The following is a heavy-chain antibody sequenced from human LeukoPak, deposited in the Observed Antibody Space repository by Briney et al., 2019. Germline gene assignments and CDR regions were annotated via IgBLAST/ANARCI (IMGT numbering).Heavy chain of an antibody. J-gene: IGHJ4*02. CDR2: ISYDGSNK. CDR1: GFTFSSYA. Sequence: GGSLRLSCAASGFTFSSYAMDWVRQAPGKGLEWVAVISYDGSNKYYADSVKGRFTISRDNSKNTLYLQMNSLGAEDTAVYYCAKSGYNRFDYWGQGTLVTVSS. D-gene: IGHD5-24*01. CDR3: AKSGYNRFDY. V-gene: IGHV3-30*04.